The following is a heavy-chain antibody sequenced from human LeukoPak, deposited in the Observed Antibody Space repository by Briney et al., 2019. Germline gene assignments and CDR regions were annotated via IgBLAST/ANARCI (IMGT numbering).Heavy chain of an antibody. D-gene: IGHD6-19*01. CDR1: GFTFGSYA. CDR2: IFGSGGSP. CDR3: AKTTTGYSSGRYPGWPADY. J-gene: IGHJ4*02. V-gene: IGHV3-23*01. Sequence: PGGSLRLSCAASGFTFGSYATYWVRQAPGKGLEWVSGIFGSGGSPHYADSVKGRFTISRDNSKNTVYLQMNSLRVEDTAVYYCAKTTTGYSSGRYPGWPADYWGQGTLVTVSS.